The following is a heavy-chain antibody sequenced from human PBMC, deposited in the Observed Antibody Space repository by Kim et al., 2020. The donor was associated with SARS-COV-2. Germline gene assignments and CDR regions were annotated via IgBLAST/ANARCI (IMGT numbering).Heavy chain of an antibody. Sequence: KYAKKFQGRVTITADELTNTAYLELSGLRSEDTAVYYCARGSGYYSASFDYWGQGTLVTVSS. J-gene: IGHJ4*02. D-gene: IGHD3-22*01. CDR3: ARGSGYYSASFDY. V-gene: IGHV1-69*01.